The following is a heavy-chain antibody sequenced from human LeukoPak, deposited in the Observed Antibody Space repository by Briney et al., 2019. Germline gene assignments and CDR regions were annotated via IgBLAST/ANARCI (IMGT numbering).Heavy chain of an antibody. CDR1: GFTFSSYA. J-gene: IGHJ4*02. CDR3: ARGVTLTTIFGVVITPYYFDY. D-gene: IGHD3-3*01. CDR2: ISGSGGST. Sequence: GGSLRLSCAASGFTFSSYAMSRVRQAPGKGLEWVSAISGSGGSTYYADSVKGRFTISRDNSKNTLYLQMNSLRAEDTAVYYCARGVTLTTIFGVVITPYYFDYWGQGTLVTVSS. V-gene: IGHV3-23*01.